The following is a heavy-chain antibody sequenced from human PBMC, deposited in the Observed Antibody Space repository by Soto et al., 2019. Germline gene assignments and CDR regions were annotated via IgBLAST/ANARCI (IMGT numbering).Heavy chain of an antibody. D-gene: IGHD3-22*01. J-gene: IGHJ3*02. V-gene: IGHV1-46*01. CDR3: ARNHFPYYYDSSGDDDFDI. CDR1: GYTFTSYY. Sequence: GASVKVSCKASGYTFTSYYMHWVRQAPGQGLEWMGIINPSGGSTSYAQKFQGRVTMTGDTSTSTVYMELSSLRSEDTAVYYCARNHFPYYYDSSGDDDFDIWGQGTMVTVSS. CDR2: INPSGGST.